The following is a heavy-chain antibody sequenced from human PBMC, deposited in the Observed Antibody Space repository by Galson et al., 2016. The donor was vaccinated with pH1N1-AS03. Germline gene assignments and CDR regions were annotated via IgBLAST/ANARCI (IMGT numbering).Heavy chain of an antibody. CDR1: GFTFSHYS. CDR2: ISGSSSYI. D-gene: IGHD2-15*01. V-gene: IGHV3-21*01. CDR3: AKDSNEYCSGGNCLAFDI. Sequence: SLRLSCAASGFTFSHYSMSWVRQAPGKGLEWVSSISGSSSYIYYADSVKGRFTISRYNAKNSVYLQMNSLRAEDKAVYYCAKDSNEYCSGGNCLAFDIWGQGTVVAVSS. J-gene: IGHJ3*02.